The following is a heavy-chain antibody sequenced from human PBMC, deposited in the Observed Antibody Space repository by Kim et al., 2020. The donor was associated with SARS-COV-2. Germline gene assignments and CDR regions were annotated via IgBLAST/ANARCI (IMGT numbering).Heavy chain of an antibody. D-gene: IGHD6-19*01. J-gene: IGHJ4*02. CDR3: ARTTRGGSGCYFDY. V-gene: IGHV4-59*01. Sequence: KPSRTSRVTISVDTSKTQFSMKLGSVTAADTAVYYCARTTRGGSGCYFDYWGQGTLVTVSS.